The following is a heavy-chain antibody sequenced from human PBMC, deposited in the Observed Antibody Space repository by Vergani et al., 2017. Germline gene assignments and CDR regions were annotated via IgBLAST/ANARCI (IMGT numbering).Heavy chain of an antibody. CDR1: GGSFSSSSYN. CDR3: ASNPRLGGKPVH. D-gene: IGHD4-23*01. Sequence: QLQLQESGPGLVKPSETLSLTCTVSGGSFSSSSYNWGWIRQPPGKGLEWIGSINYSGSTYYNPSLKSRVTISVDTSKKQFSLKLSSVTAADTAVYYCASNPRLGGKPVHWGQGTLVTVSS. CDR2: INYSGST. J-gene: IGHJ4*02. V-gene: IGHV4-39*07.